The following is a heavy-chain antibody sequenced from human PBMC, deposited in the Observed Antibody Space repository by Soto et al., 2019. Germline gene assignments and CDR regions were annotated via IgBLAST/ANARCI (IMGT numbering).Heavy chain of an antibody. D-gene: IGHD6-19*01. Sequence: PSETLSLTCSVSGGSISKYHWSWIRQPPGKGLEWIGYIFYTGSTNYSPSLKSRVTMSVDTSKNQFSLKLSSVTAADTAVYYCHRVPGEGCGWLPPWFDPWGQGCLVTVSS. CDR1: GGSISKYH. CDR2: IFYTGST. V-gene: IGHV4-59*01. CDR3: HRVPGEGCGWLPPWFDP. J-gene: IGHJ5*02.